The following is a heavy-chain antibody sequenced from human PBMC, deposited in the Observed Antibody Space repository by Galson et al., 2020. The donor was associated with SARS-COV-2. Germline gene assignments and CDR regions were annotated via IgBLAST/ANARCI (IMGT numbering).Heavy chain of an antibody. J-gene: IGHJ4*02. CDR2: IKSDGETR. V-gene: IGHV3-74*03. CDR1: GFRFSTYW. Sequence: GGSLRPSCAASGFRFSTYWMHWVRQSPGKGLEWVSRIKSDGETRTYADSVRGRCTTSRDNAKNTLSLQMNGLRVDDTATYYCAAGAEESFQYATWWGQGTLVSVSS. CDR3: AAGAEESFQYATW. D-gene: IGHD6-19*01.